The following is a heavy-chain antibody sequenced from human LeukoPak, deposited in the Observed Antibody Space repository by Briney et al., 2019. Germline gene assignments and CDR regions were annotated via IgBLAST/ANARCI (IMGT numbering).Heavy chain of an antibody. J-gene: IGHJ4*02. V-gene: IGHV4-59*01. D-gene: IGHD4-17*01. CDR2: IYYSGST. CDR3: ARSDDYGDYEGRGPFDY. CDR1: GGSISSYY. Sequence: PSETLSLTCTVSGGSISSYYWSWIRQPPGKGLEWIGYIYYSGSTNYNPPLKSRVTISVDTSKNQFSLKLSSVTAADTAVYYCARSDDYGDYEGRGPFDYWGQGTLVTVSS.